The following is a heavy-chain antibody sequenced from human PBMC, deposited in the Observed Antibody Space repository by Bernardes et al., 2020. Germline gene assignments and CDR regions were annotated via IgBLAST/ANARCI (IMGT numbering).Heavy chain of an antibody. CDR3: ARGYWNHDSGMDV. CDR1: GYTFTSYD. J-gene: IGHJ6*02. CDR2: MNPNNDNT. Sequence: ASVKVSYKASGYTFTSYDINWVRQAAGQGLEWMGWMNPNNDNTGYAQKFQGRVTMTRDTSISTAYLELSSLTSEDTAVYYCARGYWNHDSGMDVWGQGTTVTVSS. D-gene: IGHD1-1*01. V-gene: IGHV1-8*01.